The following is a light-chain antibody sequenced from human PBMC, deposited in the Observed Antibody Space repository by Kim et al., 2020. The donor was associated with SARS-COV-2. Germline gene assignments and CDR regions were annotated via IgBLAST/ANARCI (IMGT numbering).Light chain of an antibody. CDR2: AAS. V-gene: IGKV1-39*01. CDR1: QSISIY. Sequence: DIQMTQSPSSLSASVGDRVTITCRASQSISIYLNWFQQKPGKAPNLLIFAASSLQSGVPSRFTGSGSGTDFTLTISSLQPEDFATYYCQQSYGTPPTFGQGTKVEI. J-gene: IGKJ2*01. CDR3: QQSYGTPPT.